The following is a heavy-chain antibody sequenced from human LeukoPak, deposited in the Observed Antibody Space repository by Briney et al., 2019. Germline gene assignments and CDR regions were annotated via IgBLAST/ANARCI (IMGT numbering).Heavy chain of an antibody. CDR1: GFTFSNYA. D-gene: IGHD2-21*02. J-gene: IGHJ4*02. CDR3: VKDWGDESRCGGDCLDS. V-gene: IGHV3-23*01. CDR2: IPPSGGRS. Sequence: PGGSLRLSCAASGFTFSNYAMTWLRQAPEKGLEGVSTIPPSGGRSFYAVSVKGHFTISRDNSKNTLHLQMNSLRGEDTAIYYCVKDWGDESRCGGDCLDSWGQGTQVIVSS.